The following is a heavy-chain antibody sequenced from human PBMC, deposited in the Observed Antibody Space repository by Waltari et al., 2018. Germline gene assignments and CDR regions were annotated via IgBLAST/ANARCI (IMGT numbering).Heavy chain of an antibody. J-gene: IGHJ4*02. Sequence: QVHLQESGPGLVKPSQTLSLHCTVSGDSLNSANYYWSWIRQLPEKGLEWSGYLSHSGTAYYHPSLKDLVTMSIDPSKNHCSWRLSSVTAADTAVYFCARGHDYYFDYWGQGILVAVSS. D-gene: IGHD4-17*01. CDR2: LSHSGTA. CDR1: GDSLNSANYY. CDR3: ARGHDYYFDY. V-gene: IGHV4-31*01.